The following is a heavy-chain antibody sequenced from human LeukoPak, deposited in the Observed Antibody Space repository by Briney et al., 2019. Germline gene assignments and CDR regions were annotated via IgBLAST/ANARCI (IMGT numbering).Heavy chain of an antibody. J-gene: IGHJ4*02. D-gene: IGHD5-18*01. CDR2: IYYSGST. CDR1: GGPISSSSYY. Sequence: SETLSLTCTVSGGPISSSSYYWGWIRQPPGKGLEWIGSIYYSGSTYYNPSLKSRATISVDPSKNQFSLKLSSVTAADTAVYYCANEGDTAMDYWGQGTLVTVSS. V-gene: IGHV4-39*01. CDR3: ANEGDTAMDY.